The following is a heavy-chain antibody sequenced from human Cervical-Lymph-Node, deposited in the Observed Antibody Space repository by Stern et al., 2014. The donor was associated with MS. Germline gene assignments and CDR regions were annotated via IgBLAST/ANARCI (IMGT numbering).Heavy chain of an antibody. D-gene: IGHD3-3*02. J-gene: IGHJ4*02. CDR3: ATSTFLEWLFDS. CDR1: GGTFNNYA. CDR2: IVPVFGSA. Sequence: QVQLVQSGAEVKKPGSSVKVSCKASGGTFNNYAISWVRQAPGQGLEWMGGIVPVFGSANYAQKFQGRVTITADESTSTAYMELNSLRSDDTAVYYCATSTFLEWLFDSWGQGSLVTVSS. V-gene: IGHV1-69*01.